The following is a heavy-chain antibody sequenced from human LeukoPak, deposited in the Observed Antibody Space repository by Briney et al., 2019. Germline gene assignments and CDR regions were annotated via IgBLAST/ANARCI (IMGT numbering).Heavy chain of an antibody. CDR2: IYSGGST. V-gene: IGHV3-53*01. J-gene: IGHJ3*02. CDR1: GFTVSSNY. CDR3: ARDQVTSGAFDI. D-gene: IGHD5-18*01. Sequence: PGGSLRLSCAASGFTVSSNYMSWVRQAPGKGLEWVSIIYSGGSTFYADSVKGRFTISRDNAKNSLYLQMNSLRAEDTAVYYCARDQVTSGAFDIWGQGTMVTVSS.